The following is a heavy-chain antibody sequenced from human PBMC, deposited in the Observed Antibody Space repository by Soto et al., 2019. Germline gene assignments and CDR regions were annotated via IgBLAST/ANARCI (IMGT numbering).Heavy chain of an antibody. CDR3: TARPKYCSGGSCYSGYYGMDV. CDR2: IKSKTDGGTT. CDR1: GFTFSNAW. Sequence: GGSLRLSCAASGFTFSNAWMSWVRQAPGKGLEWVGRIKSKTDGGTTDYAAHVKGRFTISRDDSKNTLYLQMNSMKTEDTAVYYCTARPKYCSGGSCYSGYYGMDVWGQETTVTVSS. D-gene: IGHD2-15*01. V-gene: IGHV3-15*01. J-gene: IGHJ6*02.